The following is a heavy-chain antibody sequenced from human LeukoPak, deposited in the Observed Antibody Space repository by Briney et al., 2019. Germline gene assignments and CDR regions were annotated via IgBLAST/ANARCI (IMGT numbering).Heavy chain of an antibody. J-gene: IGHJ4*02. D-gene: IGHD5-24*01. V-gene: IGHV1-46*01. CDR2: INPSGGST. CDR1: GYTFTSYY. Sequence: GASVKVSCKASGYTFTSYYMHWVRQAPGQGLEWMGIINPSGGSTSYAQKFQGRVTMTRDTSTSTVYMELSSLRSEDTAVYYCARGSKMATYSGNNSPGSPFDYWGQGTLVTVSS. CDR3: ARGSKMATYSGNNSPGSPFDY.